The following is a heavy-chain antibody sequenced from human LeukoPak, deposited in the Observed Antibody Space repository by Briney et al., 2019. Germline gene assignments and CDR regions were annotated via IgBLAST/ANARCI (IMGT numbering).Heavy chain of an antibody. Sequence: ASVKVSCKASGHTFTSYGISWVRQAPGQGLEWMGWISAYNGNTNYAQKLQGRVAMTTDTSTSTAYMELRSLRSDDTAVYYCAKDHYYYDSSGYYSAMDYWGQGTLVTVSS. J-gene: IGHJ4*02. CDR1: GHTFTSYG. CDR2: ISAYNGNT. V-gene: IGHV1-18*01. CDR3: AKDHYYYDSSGYYSAMDY. D-gene: IGHD3-22*01.